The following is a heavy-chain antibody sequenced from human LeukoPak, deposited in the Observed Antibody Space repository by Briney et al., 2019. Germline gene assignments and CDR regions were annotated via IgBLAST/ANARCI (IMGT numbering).Heavy chain of an antibody. V-gene: IGHV5-51*01. CDR1: GYSFTTYW. J-gene: IGHJ6*02. D-gene: IGHD7-27*01. CDR3: ARLQGRWGGRYYYYYGMDV. CDR2: IYPGDSET. Sequence: GESLKISCKGSGYSFTTYWIGWVRQMPGKGLEWIGMIYPGDSETRYSPSFQGEVTISADKSITTAYLHWSSLKASDTAMYYCARLQGRWGGRYYYYYGMDVLGQGTTVTVSS.